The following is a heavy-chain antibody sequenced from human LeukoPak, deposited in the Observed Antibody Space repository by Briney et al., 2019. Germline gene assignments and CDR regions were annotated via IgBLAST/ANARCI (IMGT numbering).Heavy chain of an antibody. Sequence: GGSLRLSCAASGFTFSRYELNWVRQAPGKGLEWVSYISSSGSIIYYADSVKGRFTISRDNAKNSLYLQMNSLRAEDTAVYYCARVLTMIRGVNGWFDPWGQGTLVTVSS. J-gene: IGHJ5*02. CDR3: ARVLTMIRGVNGWFDP. CDR2: ISSSGSII. D-gene: IGHD3-10*01. CDR1: GFTFSRYE. V-gene: IGHV3-48*03.